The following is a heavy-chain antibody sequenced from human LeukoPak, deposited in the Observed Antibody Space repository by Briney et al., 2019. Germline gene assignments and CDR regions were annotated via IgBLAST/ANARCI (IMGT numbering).Heavy chain of an antibody. CDR1: GFTFDDYA. Sequence: GGSLRLSCAASGFTFDDYAIHWVRQIPGKGLEWVSVITANSGSIGYADSVRGRFTISRDSSKNTLYLQMNRLRAEDAAVYYCAKAPVTTCSGAYCYPFDYWGQGTLVTVSS. CDR2: ITANSGSI. J-gene: IGHJ4*02. V-gene: IGHV3-9*01. CDR3: AKAPVTTCSGAYCYPFDY. D-gene: IGHD2-21*01.